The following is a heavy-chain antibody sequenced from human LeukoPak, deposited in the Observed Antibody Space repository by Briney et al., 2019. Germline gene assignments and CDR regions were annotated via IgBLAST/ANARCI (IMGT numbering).Heavy chain of an antibody. D-gene: IGHD3-3*01. CDR1: GFTFSSYP. Sequence: GGSLRLSCAASGFTFSSYPMTWVRKAPGKGLEWVSGISATGSSTYYPDSVKGRFTISRDNSKNTLYLHMNSLRAEDTAVYYCAKTPPTNSDFWSDYFYFDYWGQGTLVTVSS. J-gene: IGHJ4*02. CDR3: AKTPPTNSDFWSDYFYFDY. CDR2: ISATGSST. V-gene: IGHV3-23*01.